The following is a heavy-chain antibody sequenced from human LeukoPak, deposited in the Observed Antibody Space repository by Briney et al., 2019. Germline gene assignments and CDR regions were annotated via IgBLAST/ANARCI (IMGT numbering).Heavy chain of an antibody. CDR1: GFTFSSYA. CDR2: ISSNGGST. D-gene: IGHD1-26*01. Sequence: GGSLRLSCAASGFTFSSYAMPWVRQAPGKGLEYVSAISSNGGSTYYANSVKGRFTISRDNSEDTLYLQMGSLRAEDMAVYYCARVGSWDAFDIWGQGTMVAVSS. CDR3: ARVGSWDAFDI. V-gene: IGHV3-64*01. J-gene: IGHJ3*02.